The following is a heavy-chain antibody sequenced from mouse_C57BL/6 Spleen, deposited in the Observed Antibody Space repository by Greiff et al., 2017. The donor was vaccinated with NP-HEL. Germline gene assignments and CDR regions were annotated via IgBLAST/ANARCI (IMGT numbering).Heavy chain of an antibody. CDR3: ARAVPRGYFDY. CDR2: IYPGGGYT. J-gene: IGHJ2*01. Sequence: QVQLKESGAELVRPGTSVKMSCKASGYTFTNYWIGWAKQRPGHGLEWIGDIYPGGGYTNYNEKFKGKATLTADKSSSTAYMQFSSLTSEDSAIYYCARAVPRGYFDYWGQGTTLTVSS. CDR1: GYTFTNYW. V-gene: IGHV1-63*01.